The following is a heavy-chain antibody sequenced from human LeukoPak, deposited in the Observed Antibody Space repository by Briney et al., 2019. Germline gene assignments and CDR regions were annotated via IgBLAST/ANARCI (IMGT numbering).Heavy chain of an antibody. Sequence: GGSLRLSCAASGLNFNTYEMNWVRQAPGKGLEWVSSISSSSSYIYYADSVKGRFTISRDNAKNSLYLQMNSLRAEDTAVYYCARVGYSSSWYVGYWGQGTLVTVSS. V-gene: IGHV3-21*01. D-gene: IGHD6-13*01. CDR3: ARVGYSSSWYVGY. CDR2: ISSSSSYI. J-gene: IGHJ4*02. CDR1: GLNFNTYE.